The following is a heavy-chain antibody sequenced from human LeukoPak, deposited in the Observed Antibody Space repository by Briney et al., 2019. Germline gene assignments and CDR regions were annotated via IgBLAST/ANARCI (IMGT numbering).Heavy chain of an antibody. Sequence: SETLSLTCTVSGGSISSYYWSWIRQPPGKGLEWIGYIYYSGSTNYNPSLKSRVTISVDTSKNQFSLKLSSVTAADPAVYYCARAKTRDYFDYWGQGTLVTVSS. CDR2: IYYSGST. CDR1: GGSISSYY. J-gene: IGHJ4*02. V-gene: IGHV4-59*01. CDR3: ARAKTRDYFDY.